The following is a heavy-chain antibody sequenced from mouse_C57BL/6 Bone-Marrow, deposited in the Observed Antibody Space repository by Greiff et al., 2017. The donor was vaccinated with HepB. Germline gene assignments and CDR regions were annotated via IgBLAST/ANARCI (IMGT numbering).Heavy chain of an antibody. D-gene: IGHD1-1*01. CDR3: TSLDYYGSSYEGY. V-gene: IGHV1-15*01. J-gene: IGHJ2*01. CDR2: IDPETGGT. CDR1: GYTFTDYE. Sequence: VQLQQSGAELVRPGASVTLSCKASGYTFTDYEMHWVKQTPVHGLEWIGAIDPETGGTAYNQKFKGKAILTADKSSSTSYMGLRSLTSEDSAVYYCTSLDYYGSSYEGYWSQGTTLTVTS.